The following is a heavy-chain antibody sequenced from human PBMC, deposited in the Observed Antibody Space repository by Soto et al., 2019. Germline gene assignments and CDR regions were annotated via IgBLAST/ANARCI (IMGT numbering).Heavy chain of an antibody. Sequence: EVLLVESGGGLVQPGGSLRLSCAASGFTFSDHYMDWVRQAPGKGLEWVGRIRNKANSYTTEYAASVKGRFTISRDDSKNSLYLQMNSLKIEDTAMYYCSRAGRVTTPYYFDYWGQGTLVTVSS. V-gene: IGHV3-72*01. CDR2: IRNKANSYTT. D-gene: IGHD4-17*01. J-gene: IGHJ4*02. CDR1: GFTFSDHY. CDR3: SRAGRVTTPYYFDY.